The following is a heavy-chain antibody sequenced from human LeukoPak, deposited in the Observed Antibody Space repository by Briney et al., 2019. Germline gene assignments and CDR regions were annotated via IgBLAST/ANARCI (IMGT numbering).Heavy chain of an antibody. J-gene: IGHJ4*02. CDR1: GFTFTYTW. CDR2: IWYDGSNK. D-gene: IGHD3-22*01. CDR3: ARDNSGFLDY. V-gene: IGHV3-33*08. Sequence: GGSLRLSCAASGFTFTYTWMNWVRQAPGKGLEWVAVIWYDGSNKYYADSVKGRFTISRDNSKNTLYLQMNSLRAEDTAVYYCARDNSGFLDYWGQGTLVTVSS.